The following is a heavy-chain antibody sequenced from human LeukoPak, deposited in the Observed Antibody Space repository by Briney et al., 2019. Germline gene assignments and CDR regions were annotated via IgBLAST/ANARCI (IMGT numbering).Heavy chain of an antibody. V-gene: IGHV4-61*02. D-gene: IGHD2-21*02. CDR1: GGSISSGSYY. CDR3: AGAHCGGDCYSGRAFDI. CDR2: IYTSGST. J-gene: IGHJ3*02. Sequence: SETLSLTCTVSGGSISSGSYYWSWIRQPAGTGLVLIGRIYTSGSTNYNPSRKSRVTISVDTPKNQFSLKLSSVTAADTAGYYCAGAHCGGDCYSGRAFDIWGQGTMVTVSS.